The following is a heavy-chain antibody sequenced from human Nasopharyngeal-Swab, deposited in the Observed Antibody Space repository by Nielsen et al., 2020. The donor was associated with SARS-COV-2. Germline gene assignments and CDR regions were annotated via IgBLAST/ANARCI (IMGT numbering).Heavy chain of an antibody. CDR2: ISTGGSTI. D-gene: IGHD5-12*01. CDR3: AREGGYASPFGY. J-gene: IGHJ4*02. V-gene: IGHV3-11*01. CDR1: GFSFSDYY. Sequence: SLKISCAASGFSFSDYYMSWIRQAPGKGLEWVSYISTGGSTIYYADSVKGRFTISRDNAKNSLYLQMNSLRAEDTAVYYCAREGGYASPFGYWGQGSLVTVSS.